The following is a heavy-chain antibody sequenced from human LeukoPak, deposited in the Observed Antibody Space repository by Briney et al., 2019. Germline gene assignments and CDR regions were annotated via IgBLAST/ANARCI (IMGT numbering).Heavy chain of an antibody. CDR1: GFTFSNYG. J-gene: IGHJ4*02. CDR3: ANRYCSGGSCHRDY. Sequence: PGGSLRLSCAASGFTFSNYGMHWVRQAPGKGLEWVAFIQYGGSNKYYADSVKGRFTISRDNSKNTLYLQMNSLRAEDTALYYCANRYCSGGSCHRDYWGQGTLVTVSS. V-gene: IGHV3-30*02. CDR2: IQYGGSNK. D-gene: IGHD2-15*01.